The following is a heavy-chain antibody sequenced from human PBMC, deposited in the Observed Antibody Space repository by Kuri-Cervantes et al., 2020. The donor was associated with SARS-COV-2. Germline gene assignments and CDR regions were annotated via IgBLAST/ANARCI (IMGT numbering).Heavy chain of an antibody. V-gene: IGHV4-4*07. CDR3: ARDPDEYSSFSIDY. CDR1: GGSISSYY. J-gene: IGHJ4*02. D-gene: IGHD6-6*01. Sequence: GSLRLSCTVSGGSISSYYWSWIRQPAGKGLEWIGRIYTSGSTNYNPSLKSRVTMSVDTSKNQFSLKLSSVTAADTAVYYCARDPDEYSSFSIDYWGQGTLVTVSS. CDR2: IYTSGST.